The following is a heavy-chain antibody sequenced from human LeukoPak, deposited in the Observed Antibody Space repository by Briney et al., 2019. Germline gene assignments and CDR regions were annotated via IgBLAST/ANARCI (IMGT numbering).Heavy chain of an antibody. CDR2: INPNSGGT. V-gene: IGHV1-2*02. Sequence: ASVKVSCKASGYTFTGYYMHWVRQAPGHGLEWMGWINPNSGGTYYTHNFQGRVTMTRDTSISTAYMELRRLRSDDTAVYYCARVAHNYDILTGYYPYLDYFDYWGQGTLVTVSS. CDR1: GYTFTGYY. D-gene: IGHD3-9*01. J-gene: IGHJ4*02. CDR3: ARVAHNYDILTGYYPYLDYFDY.